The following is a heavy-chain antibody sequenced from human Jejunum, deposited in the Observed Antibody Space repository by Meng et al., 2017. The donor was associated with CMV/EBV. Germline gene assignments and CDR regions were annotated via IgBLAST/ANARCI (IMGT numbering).Heavy chain of an antibody. Sequence: VQHGAELIVPGLSLKDTCKPYGDSFSVQTFSWVRQAPGQGLEWMGGLIAVFNKTKAAPRFQDKVTFTADESTSTAYMELSSLTFDDTAVYFCARGRRNEPLFDYWGQGTLVTVSS. V-gene: IGHV1-69*13. J-gene: IGHJ4*02. D-gene: IGHD1-14*01. CDR2: LIAVFNKT. CDR3: ARGRRNEPLFDY. CDR1: GDSFSVQT.